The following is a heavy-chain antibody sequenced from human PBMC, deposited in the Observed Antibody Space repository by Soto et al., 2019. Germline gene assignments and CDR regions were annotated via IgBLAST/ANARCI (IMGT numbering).Heavy chain of an antibody. CDR1: GFTSRCYS. V-gene: IGHV3-48*02. Sequence: LRLSCAASGFTSRCYSVNWVRQAPGKGLEWVSYISSGSKTIYYADSVKGRFTVSRDNAKNSQYLQMNSLRDEDTAVYYCAREDILGVRSFDYWGRGTLVTVSS. CDR2: ISSGSKTI. CDR3: AREDILGVRSFDY. D-gene: IGHD3-9*01. J-gene: IGHJ4*02.